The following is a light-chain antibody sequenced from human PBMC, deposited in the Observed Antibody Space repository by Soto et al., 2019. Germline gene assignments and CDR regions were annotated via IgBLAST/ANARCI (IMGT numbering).Light chain of an antibody. Sequence: EIVMTQSPDTLSVSPGERAMLSCRASQSVGIDLAWYQQKPGQAPRLLISGASTEASGISARFSGSGTATEFTLTINSLQAEDAATYYCQQRSSWPRTFGQGTKVDIK. V-gene: IGKV3-15*01. J-gene: IGKJ1*01. CDR1: QSVGID. CDR2: GAS. CDR3: QQRSSWPRT.